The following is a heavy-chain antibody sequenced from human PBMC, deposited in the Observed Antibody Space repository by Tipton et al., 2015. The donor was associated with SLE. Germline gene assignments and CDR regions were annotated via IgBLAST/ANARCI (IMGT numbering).Heavy chain of an antibody. J-gene: IGHJ2*01. V-gene: IGHV4-34*01. D-gene: IGHD3-22*01. CDR3: AGNPTYSDFSVSSHWYFDL. Sequence: GLVKPSETLSLTCAVYGASLNGYFWTWIRQTPGKGLEWIGEINHSGSANYNPSLRSRVTISVDTSKNQFSLKLKSVAAADTAVYYWAGNPTYSDFSVSSHWYFDLWGRGTLVTVSS. CDR1: GASLNGYF. CDR2: INHSGSA.